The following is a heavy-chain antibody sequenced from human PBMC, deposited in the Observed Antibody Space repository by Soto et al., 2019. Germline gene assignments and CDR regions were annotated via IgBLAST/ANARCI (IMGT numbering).Heavy chain of an antibody. D-gene: IGHD1-1*01. CDR1: GYTSTSYG. CDR2: ISAHNGNT. Sequence: QVHLVQSGAEVKKPGASVKVSCKGSGYTSTSYGITWVRQAPGQGLEWMGWISAHNGNTDYAQKLQGRVTVTRDTSTSTAYMELRSLRSDDTAVYYCARGRYGDYWGQGALVTVSS. J-gene: IGHJ4*02. CDR3: ARGRYGDY. V-gene: IGHV1-18*01.